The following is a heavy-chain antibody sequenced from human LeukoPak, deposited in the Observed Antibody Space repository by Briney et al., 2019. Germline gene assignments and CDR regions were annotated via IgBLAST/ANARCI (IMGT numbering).Heavy chain of an antibody. CDR1: GASISAFH. CDR3: ARKDGDY. J-gene: IGHJ4*02. V-gene: IGHV4-4*07. Sequence: SETLSLTCTVSGASISAFHWTWFRQPAGKTLEWIGLIYSSGSTLFNPSLKSRVAMSLDLTKNQLSLRLTSLTAADTAMYYCARKDGDYWGQGTLVTASS. CDR2: IYSSGST.